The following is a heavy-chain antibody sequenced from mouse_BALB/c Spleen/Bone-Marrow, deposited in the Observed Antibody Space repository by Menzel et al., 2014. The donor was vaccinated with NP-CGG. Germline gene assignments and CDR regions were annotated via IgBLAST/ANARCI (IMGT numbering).Heavy chain of an antibody. J-gene: IGHJ2*01. CDR3: ARSGYYGSSYFDY. CDR1: GYSFTGYF. D-gene: IGHD1-1*01. Sequence: VQLKESGPELVKPGASVKISCKASGYSFTGYFMNWVMQSHGKSLEWIGRINPYNGDTFYNQKFKGKATLTVDKSSSTAHMELRSLASEESAVYYCARSGYYGSSYFDYWGQGTTLTVSS. V-gene: IGHV1-20*02. CDR2: INPYNGDT.